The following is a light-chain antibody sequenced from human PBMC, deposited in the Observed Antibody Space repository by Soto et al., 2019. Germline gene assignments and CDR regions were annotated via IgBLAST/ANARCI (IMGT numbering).Light chain of an antibody. CDR1: SSDVGGYNY. CDR2: DVS. Sequence: QSALTQPRSVSGSPGQSVTISCTGTSSDVGGYNYVSWYQQHPGKVPKLMIFDVSKRPSGVPDRFSGSKSGNTASLTISGLQAEDEADYHCCSYAGSYILIFGGGTKSPS. V-gene: IGLV2-11*01. CDR3: CSYAGSYILI. J-gene: IGLJ2*01.